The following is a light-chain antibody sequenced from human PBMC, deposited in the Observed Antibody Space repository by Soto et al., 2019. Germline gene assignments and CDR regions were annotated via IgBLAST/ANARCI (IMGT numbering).Light chain of an antibody. CDR2: GAS. V-gene: IGKV3-20*01. CDR3: QQYASSPWT. CDR1: QSVSGNA. Sequence: EIVLTQSPGTLSLSPGERATLSCRASQSVSGNALAWYQQKPAQAPRLLIYGASSRATGISDRFSGSGSGTDFTLTISRVESEDFALYHCQQYASSPWTFGQGTKVEIK. J-gene: IGKJ1*01.